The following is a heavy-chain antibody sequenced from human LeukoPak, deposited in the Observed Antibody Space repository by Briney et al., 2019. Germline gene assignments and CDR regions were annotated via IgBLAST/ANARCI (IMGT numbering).Heavy chain of an antibody. J-gene: IGHJ4*02. CDR2: ISYDGSNK. D-gene: IGHD3-22*01. CDR1: GFTFSSYA. CDR3: ASHDSSGYYPLDY. V-gene: IGHV3-30-3*01. Sequence: PGRFLRLSCAASGFTFSSYAMHWVRQAPGKGLEWVAVISYDGSNKYYADSVKGRFTISRDNSKNTLYLQMNSLRAEDTAVYYCASHDSSGYYPLDYWGQGTLVTVSS.